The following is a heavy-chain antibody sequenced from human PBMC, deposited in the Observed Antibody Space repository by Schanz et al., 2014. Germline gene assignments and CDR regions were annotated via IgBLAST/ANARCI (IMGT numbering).Heavy chain of an antibody. D-gene: IGHD3-10*01. CDR2: MSSDSSYA. J-gene: IGHJ6*01. CDR3: ARDVDYRRGYASGICWGSCRDV. CDR1: GFTFSSYW. V-gene: IGHV3-11*05. Sequence: VQLVESGGGLVQPGGSLRLSCAASGFTFSSYWMRWVRQAPGKGLEWVSDMSSDSSYAIYADSVKGRFTISRDNAKSSRYRQMNSFRVEDTAVHYAARDVDYRRGYASGICWGSCRDVWGQGTTVAVSA.